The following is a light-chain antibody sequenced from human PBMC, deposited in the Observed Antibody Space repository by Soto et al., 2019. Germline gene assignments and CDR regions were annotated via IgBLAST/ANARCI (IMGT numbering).Light chain of an antibody. CDR3: SSYTSSTTHV. V-gene: IGLV2-14*01. J-gene: IGLJ1*01. CDR1: SSDVGGYNY. Sequence: QSVLTQPASVSGSPGQSITISCTGTSSDVGGYNYVSWYQHHPGKAPKLMIYEVSNRPSGVSNRFSGSKSGNTASLTISGLQAEDEADYYCSSYTSSTTHVFGTGTKV. CDR2: EVS.